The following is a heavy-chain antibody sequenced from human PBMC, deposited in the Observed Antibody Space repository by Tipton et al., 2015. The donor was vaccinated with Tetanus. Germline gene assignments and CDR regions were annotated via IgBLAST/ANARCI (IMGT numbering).Heavy chain of an antibody. Sequence: SLRLSCAASGFTFDDYAMHWVRQAPGKGLEWVSGITWNSGTTVYADSVKGRFTISRDNAKNSLYLQMNSLRPVDTAVYYCAKDFGLWSQFYYYYYGMDAWGQGTTVTVSS. CDR1: GFTFDDYA. J-gene: IGHJ6*02. V-gene: IGHV3-9*01. CDR3: AKDFGLWSQFYYYYYGMDA. D-gene: IGHD5-24*01. CDR2: ITWNSGTT.